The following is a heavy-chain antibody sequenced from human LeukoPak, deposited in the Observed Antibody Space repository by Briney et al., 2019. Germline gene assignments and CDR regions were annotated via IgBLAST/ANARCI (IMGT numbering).Heavy chain of an antibody. CDR2: FDPEDGET. J-gene: IGHJ4*02. CDR1: GYTLTELS. CDR3: ATDSRTHFDY. V-gene: IGHV1-24*01. Sequence: ASVKVSCKVSGYTLTELSMHWVRQAPGKGLEWMGGFDPEDGETIYAQKFQGRVTMAEDTSTDTAYKELSSLRSEDTAVYYCATDSRTHFDYWGQGTLVTVSS. D-gene: IGHD2-15*01.